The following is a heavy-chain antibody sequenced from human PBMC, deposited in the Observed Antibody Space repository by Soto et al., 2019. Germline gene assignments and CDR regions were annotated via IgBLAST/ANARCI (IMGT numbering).Heavy chain of an antibody. J-gene: IGHJ3*02. CDR1: GFTFSSYG. D-gene: IGHD3-22*01. CDR2: ISDNGGST. Sequence: GGSLRLSCAASGFTFSSYGMSWVRQAPGKGLEWVSTISDNGGSTYYADSVKGRFTISRDYSKNTLYLQMNSLRAEDTAVYYCAKDAKLYDSTAHDAFHICGQGTMVTVSS. V-gene: IGHV3-23*01. CDR3: AKDAKLYDSTAHDAFHI.